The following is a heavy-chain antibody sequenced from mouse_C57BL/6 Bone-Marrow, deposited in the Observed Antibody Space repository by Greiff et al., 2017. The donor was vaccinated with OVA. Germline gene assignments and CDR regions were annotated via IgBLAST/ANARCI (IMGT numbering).Heavy chain of an antibody. V-gene: IGHV14-4*01. Sequence: VQLQQSGAELVRPGASVKLSCTASGFNIKDDYMHWVKQRPEQGLEWIGWIDPENGDTEYASKFQGKATITADTSSNTAYLQLSSLTSEDTAVYCCTTSIVAYDFDYWGQGTTLTVSS. CDR2: IDPENGDT. CDR1: GFNIKDDY. CDR3: TTSIVAYDFDY. D-gene: IGHD1-1*01. J-gene: IGHJ2*01.